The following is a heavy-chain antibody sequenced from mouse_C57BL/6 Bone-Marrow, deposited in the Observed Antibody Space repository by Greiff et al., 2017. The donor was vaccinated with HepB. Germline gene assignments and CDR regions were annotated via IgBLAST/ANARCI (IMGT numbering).Heavy chain of an antibody. Sequence: QVQLQQPGAELVKPGASVKMSCKASGYTFTSYWITGVKQRPGQGLEWIGDIYPGSGSTNYNEKFKSKATLTVDTSSSTAYMQLSSLTSEDSAVYYCARRQAAHAMDYWGQGTSVTVSS. CDR1: GYTFTSYW. CDR2: IYPGSGST. CDR3: ARRQAAHAMDY. V-gene: IGHV1-55*01. J-gene: IGHJ4*01. D-gene: IGHD6-1*01.